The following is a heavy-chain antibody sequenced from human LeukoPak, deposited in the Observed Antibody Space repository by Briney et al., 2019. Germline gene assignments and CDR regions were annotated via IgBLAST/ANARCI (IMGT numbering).Heavy chain of an antibody. CDR1: GFTFSSYG. CDR3: ARDSDYDILTRYYYYGMDV. CDR2: ISYDGSNK. J-gene: IGHJ6*02. Sequence: PGGSLRLSCAASGFTFSSYGMHWVRQAPGKGLEWVAVISYDGSNKYYADSVKGRFTISRDNAKNSLYLQMNSLRAEDTAVYYCARDSDYDILTRYYYYGMDVWAQGTTVTVSS. D-gene: IGHD3-9*01. V-gene: IGHV3-33*05.